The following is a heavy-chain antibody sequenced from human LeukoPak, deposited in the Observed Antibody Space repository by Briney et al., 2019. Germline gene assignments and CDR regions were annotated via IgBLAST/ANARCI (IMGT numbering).Heavy chain of an antibody. V-gene: IGHV3-23*01. CDR2: ISGSGGST. CDR3: ARDQYSYGYSPFDY. Sequence: GRSLRLSCAASGFTFSSYAMSWVRQAPGKGLEWVSAISGSGGSTYYADSVKGRFTISRDNAKNSLYLQMNSLRAEDTAVYYCARDQYSYGYSPFDYWGQGTLVTVSS. CDR1: GFTFSSYA. D-gene: IGHD5-18*01. J-gene: IGHJ4*02.